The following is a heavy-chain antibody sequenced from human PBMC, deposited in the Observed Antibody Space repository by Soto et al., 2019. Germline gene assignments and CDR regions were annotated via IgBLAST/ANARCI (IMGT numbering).Heavy chain of an antibody. CDR2: ISSRSDI. V-gene: IGHV3-21*01. D-gene: IGHD2-2*02. J-gene: IGHJ6*02. CDR1: GFTFSTDS. Sequence: GGSLRLSCVGSGFTFSTDSINWVRQAPGKGLEWVSSISSRSDIYYADSVKGRFTISRGNAKNSVSLQMNSLRAEDTAVYYCAREYTAWPLAYGLDVWGQGTTVTVSS. CDR3: AREYTAWPLAYGLDV.